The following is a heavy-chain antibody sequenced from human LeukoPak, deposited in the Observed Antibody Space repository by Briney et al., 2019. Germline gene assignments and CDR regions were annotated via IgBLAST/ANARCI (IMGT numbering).Heavy chain of an antibody. CDR3: ATDRNLRSGYYGSGCFDY. Sequence: GASVKVSCNTSAYIFTDYYMHWVQQAPGKGPEWMGCVNPEDGETIYAEKFQGRVTITADTSTDTAYMELSSLRSEDTAVYYCATDRNLRSGYYGSGCFDYWGQGTLVTVSS. V-gene: IGHV1-69-2*01. J-gene: IGHJ4*02. D-gene: IGHD3-3*01. CDR2: VNPEDGET. CDR1: AYIFTDYY.